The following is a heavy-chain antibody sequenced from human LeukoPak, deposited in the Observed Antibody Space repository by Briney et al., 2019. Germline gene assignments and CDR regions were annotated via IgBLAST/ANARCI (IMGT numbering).Heavy chain of an antibody. CDR1: GFTVSSNY. V-gene: IGHV3-53*01. J-gene: IGHJ3*02. D-gene: IGHD1-26*01. CDR3: ARGGSYLSAFDI. Sequence: PGGSLRLSCAASGFTVSSNYMSWVRQAPGKGLEWVSIIYSGGSTFYADSVKGRFTISRDNSKNTLYLQMHSLRAEDTAVYYCARGGSYLSAFDIWGQGTMVTVSS. CDR2: IYSGGST.